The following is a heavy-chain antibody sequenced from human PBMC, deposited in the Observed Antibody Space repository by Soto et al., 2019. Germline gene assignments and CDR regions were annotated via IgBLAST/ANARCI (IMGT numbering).Heavy chain of an antibody. CDR1: GGSISSSSYY. Sequence: SETLSLTCTVSGGSISSSSYYWGWIRQPPGKGLEWIGSIYYSGSTYYNPSLKSRVTISVDTSKNQFSLKLSSVTAADTAVYYCARHLSSSFNYFDYWGEGTLVTVSS. D-gene: IGHD6-13*01. V-gene: IGHV4-39*01. CDR3: ARHLSSSFNYFDY. CDR2: IYYSGST. J-gene: IGHJ4*02.